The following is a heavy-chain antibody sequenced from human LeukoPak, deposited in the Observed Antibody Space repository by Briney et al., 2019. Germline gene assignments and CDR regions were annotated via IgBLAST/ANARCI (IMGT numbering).Heavy chain of an antibody. CDR2: IGSSGSTV. CDR3: ARDYGGSSPFDY. D-gene: IGHD4-23*01. Sequence: PGGSLRLSCAASGFTFSAYEMNWVRQAPGKGLEWVSYIGSSGSTVYYADSVKGRFTISRDNAKNSLYLQMNSLRAEDTAVYYCARDYGGSSPFDYWGQGTLVTVSS. CDR1: GFTFSAYE. J-gene: IGHJ4*02. V-gene: IGHV3-48*03.